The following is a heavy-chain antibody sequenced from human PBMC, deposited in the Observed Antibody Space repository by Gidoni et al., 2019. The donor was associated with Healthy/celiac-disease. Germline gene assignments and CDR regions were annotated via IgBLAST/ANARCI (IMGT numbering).Heavy chain of an antibody. J-gene: IGHJ4*02. CDR3: ARDYGDYDGGYYFDY. Sequence: QVQRGQSGAEVKKPGASVKVPCKASGYTCTGYGISWVRQAPGRGLGGMGWISAYNGNTNYAQKLQGRVTMTTDTSTSTAYMELRSLRSDDTDVYYCARDYGDYDGGYYFDYWGQGTLVTVSS. D-gene: IGHD4-17*01. CDR1: GYTCTGYG. V-gene: IGHV1-18*01. CDR2: ISAYNGNT.